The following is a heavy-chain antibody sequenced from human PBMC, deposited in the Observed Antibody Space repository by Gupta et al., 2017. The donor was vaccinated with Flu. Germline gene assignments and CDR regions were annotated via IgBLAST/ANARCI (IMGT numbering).Heavy chain of an antibody. CDR1: GGSISSHY. CDR2: IFRN. D-gene: IGHD5-12*01. CDR3: ARGGPSRYGYNGDFDC. J-gene: IGHJ4*02. V-gene: IGHV4-59*11. Sequence: HVQLQESGPGLVTPSETLSLPCPVSGGSISSHYWTWIRQSPGRGLEWIGDIFRNNPSLESRVTISVDASKSQFYLKLGSVTAADTAVYYCARGGPSRYGYNGDFDCWGQGTLVTVSS.